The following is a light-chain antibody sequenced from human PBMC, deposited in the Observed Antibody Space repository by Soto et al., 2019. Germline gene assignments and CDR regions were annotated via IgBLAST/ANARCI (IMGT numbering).Light chain of an antibody. J-gene: IGKJ1*01. Sequence: DIQMTQSPSSLSASVGDSVTITCRASQSITGYLNWYQQKPGKAPKLLIYAASNLFGGIPSRFSGRDSGTDLTLTITSLQPEDFATYYCQQTYSDPWTFGQGTKGDIK. CDR2: AAS. V-gene: IGKV1-39*01. CDR1: QSITGY. CDR3: QQTYSDPWT.